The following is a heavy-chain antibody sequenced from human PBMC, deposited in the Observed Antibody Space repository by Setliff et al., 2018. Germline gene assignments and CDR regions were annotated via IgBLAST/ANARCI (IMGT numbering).Heavy chain of an antibody. Sequence: PSETLSLTCTVSDGSISNAYWSWIRQSPGKGLEWIGYIYDTGSTNSDPSLKSRVTMSVDTSKNQVSLKMTAVTAADTAVYYCARHVGTRSRGYNYYYYFMDVWGKGTTVTVSS. D-gene: IGHD3-10*01. CDR3: ARHVGTRSRGYNYYYYFMDV. CDR1: DGSISNAY. J-gene: IGHJ6*03. CDR2: IYDTGST. V-gene: IGHV4-59*08.